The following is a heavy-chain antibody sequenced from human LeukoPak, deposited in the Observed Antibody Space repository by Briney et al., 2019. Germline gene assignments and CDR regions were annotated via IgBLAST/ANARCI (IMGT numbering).Heavy chain of an antibody. CDR2: ISYDGSNK. V-gene: IGHV3-30-3*01. J-gene: IGHJ4*02. CDR3: ARVVVATIGPEGHPFDY. CDR1: GFTFSRYA. Sequence: PGRSLRLSCAASGFTFSRYAMHWVREAPGKGLEWVAVISYDGSNKYYADSVKGRFTISRDNSKNTLYLQMNSLRAEDTAVYYCARVVVATIGPEGHPFDYWGQGTLVTVSS. D-gene: IGHD5-12*01.